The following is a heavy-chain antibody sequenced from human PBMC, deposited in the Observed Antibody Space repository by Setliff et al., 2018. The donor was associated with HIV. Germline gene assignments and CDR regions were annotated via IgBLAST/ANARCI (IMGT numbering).Heavy chain of an antibody. CDR3: AREVEPTTWNDY. CDR2: ISNSGSTI. CDR1: GFTFSTYN. Sequence: GGSLRLSCAGSGFTFSTYNMAWVRQAPGKGLEWISYISNSGSTIYYADSVKGRFTISGDNAKNSLYLQMDSLRAEDTAVYYCAREVEPTTWNDYWGQGTLVTVSS. J-gene: IGHJ4*02. D-gene: IGHD1-26*01. V-gene: IGHV3-48*01.